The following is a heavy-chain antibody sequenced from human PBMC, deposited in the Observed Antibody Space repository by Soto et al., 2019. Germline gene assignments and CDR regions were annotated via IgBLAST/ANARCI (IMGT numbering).Heavy chain of an antibody. V-gene: IGHV3-74*01. J-gene: IGHJ4*02. Sequence: GGSLRLSCAASKFSFNNYWMHWVRQVPGKGPAWVSRINHDGSKTEYADSVKGRFTISRDSTKNTLYLQMNSLRVEDTAMYYCVREPWGFSGSWYDYWGQGTLVTVSS. CDR2: INHDGSKT. CDR3: VREPWGFSGSWYDY. D-gene: IGHD6-13*01. CDR1: KFSFNNYW.